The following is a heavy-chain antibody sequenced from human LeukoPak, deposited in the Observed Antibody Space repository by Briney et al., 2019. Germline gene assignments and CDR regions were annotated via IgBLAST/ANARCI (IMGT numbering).Heavy chain of an antibody. CDR2: IYHSGST. CDR1: GGSFSGYY. V-gene: IGHV4-34*01. Sequence: PSETLSLTCAVYGGSFSGYYWSWIRQPPGKGLEWIGEIYHSGSTNYNPSLKSRVTISVDKSKNQFSLKLSSVTAADTAVYYCARGQPQYYYDSSGYLWAFDIWGQGTMVTVSS. D-gene: IGHD3-22*01. J-gene: IGHJ3*02. CDR3: ARGQPQYYYDSSGYLWAFDI.